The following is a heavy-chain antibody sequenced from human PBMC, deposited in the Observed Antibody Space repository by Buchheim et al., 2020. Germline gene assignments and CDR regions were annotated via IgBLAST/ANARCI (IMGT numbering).Heavy chain of an antibody. V-gene: IGHV3-11*06. CDR2: ISGSSGDT. Sequence: QVQLVESGGGLVKPGGSLRLSCAASGLRFSDYYMSWIRQAPGKGPEWVAYISGSSGDTNYADSVKGRFNISREKSKNSLYLQMNSLRAEDTALYYCARDWKRVTGATHYGMDVWGQGTT. CDR3: ARDWKRVTGATHYGMDV. J-gene: IGHJ6*02. D-gene: IGHD4-11*01. CDR1: GLRFSDYY.